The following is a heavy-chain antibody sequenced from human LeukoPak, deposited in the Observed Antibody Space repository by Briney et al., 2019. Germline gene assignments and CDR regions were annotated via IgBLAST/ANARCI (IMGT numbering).Heavy chain of an antibody. CDR3: ANRGYSGYDPAG. J-gene: IGHJ4*02. Sequence: GGPLRLSCAASGFTFSSYAMSWVRQAPGKGLEWVSAISGSGGSTYYADSVKGRFTNSRDNSKNTLYLQMNSLRAEDTAVYYCANRGYSGYDPAGWGQGTLVTVSS. V-gene: IGHV3-23*01. CDR2: ISGSGGST. D-gene: IGHD5-12*01. CDR1: GFTFSSYA.